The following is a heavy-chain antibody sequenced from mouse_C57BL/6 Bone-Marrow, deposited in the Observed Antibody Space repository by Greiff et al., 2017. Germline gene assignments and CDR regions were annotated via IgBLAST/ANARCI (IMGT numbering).Heavy chain of an antibody. Sequence: VQLQQSGAELARPGASVKMSCKASGYTFTSYTMTWVKQRPGQGLEWIGYINPSSGYTKYNQKFKDKATLTADKSSSTAYMQLSSLTSEDSAVYYCARFDGYPWFAYWGQGTLVTVSA. J-gene: IGHJ3*01. CDR2: INPSSGYT. CDR3: ARFDGYPWFAY. V-gene: IGHV1-4*01. D-gene: IGHD2-3*01. CDR1: GYTFTSYT.